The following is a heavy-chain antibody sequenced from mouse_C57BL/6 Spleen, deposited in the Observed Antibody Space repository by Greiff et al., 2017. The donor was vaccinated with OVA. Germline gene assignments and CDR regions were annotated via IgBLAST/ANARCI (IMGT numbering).Heavy chain of an antibody. V-gene: IGHV5-9*01. Sequence: EVMLVESGGGLVKPGGSLKLSCAASGFTFSSYTMSWVRQTPEKRLEWVATISGGGGNTYYPDSVKGRFTISRDNAKNTLYLQMSSLRSEDTALYYCATTGTGYWYFDVWGTGTTVTVSS. J-gene: IGHJ1*03. CDR1: GFTFSSYT. D-gene: IGHD4-1*02. CDR2: ISGGGGNT. CDR3: ATTGTGYWYFDV.